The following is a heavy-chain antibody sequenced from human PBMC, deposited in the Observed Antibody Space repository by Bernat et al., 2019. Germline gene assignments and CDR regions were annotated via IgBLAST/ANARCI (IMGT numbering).Heavy chain of an antibody. Sequence: EVQVVESGGGLIKPGGSLRLSCAASGFTFSNAWMNWVRQAPGKGLEWVSIIYSGGSTYYADSVKGRFTISRDNSRNTLYLQLNSLRAEDTAVYYCAVLPSGDYWGQGTLVTVSS. CDR3: AVLPSGDY. D-gene: IGHD3-10*01. V-gene: IGHV3-66*01. J-gene: IGHJ4*02. CDR2: IYSGGST. CDR1: GFTFSNAW.